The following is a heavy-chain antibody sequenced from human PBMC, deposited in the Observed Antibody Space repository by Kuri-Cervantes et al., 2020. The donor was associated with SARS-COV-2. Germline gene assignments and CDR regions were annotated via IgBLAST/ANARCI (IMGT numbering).Heavy chain of an antibody. CDR2: MYHTGST. Sequence: GSLRLSCAVSGYSIGSGYRWGWIRQPPGKGLEWVGSMYHTGSTYYNPSLKSRVTISVDTSKNQFSLKLSSVTAADTAVYYCARRGDYYDSSGYYYHLQYYFDYWGQGTLVTVSS. J-gene: IGHJ4*02. CDR3: ARRGDYYDSSGYYYHLQYYFDY. CDR1: GYSIGSGYR. D-gene: IGHD3-22*01. V-gene: IGHV4-38-2*01.